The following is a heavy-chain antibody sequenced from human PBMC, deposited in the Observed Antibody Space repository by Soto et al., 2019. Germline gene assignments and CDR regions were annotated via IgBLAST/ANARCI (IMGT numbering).Heavy chain of an antibody. V-gene: IGHV3-23*01. D-gene: IGHD4-17*01. J-gene: IGHJ5*02. Sequence: EEQLLESGGGLVQPGGSLRLSCAASGFSFSSYGMSWVRQAPGKGLEWVSGISGGGDSTYYADSVKGRFTISRDKSKNTLYLQMNSLRAEDTAVYYCARGQDDYGDSDVWFDPWGQGTLVSVSS. CDR3: ARGQDDYGDSDVWFDP. CDR2: ISGGGDST. CDR1: GFSFSSYG.